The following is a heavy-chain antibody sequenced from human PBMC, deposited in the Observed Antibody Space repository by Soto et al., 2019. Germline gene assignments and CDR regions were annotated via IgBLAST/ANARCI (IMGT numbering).Heavy chain of an antibody. CDR2: ISGSGGSI. CDR1: GFTSSTYA. D-gene: IGHD1-1*01. CDR3: VKGYWKGDV. V-gene: IGHV3-23*01. J-gene: IGHJ6*02. Sequence: EVQLLESGGGLVQPGGSLRLSCAASGFTSSTYAMNWVRQAPGNGLEWVSAISGSGGSIHYADSVKGRFTISRDNSKNTLCLQMNSLRDEDTAVYHCVKGYWKGDVWGQGTTVTVSS.